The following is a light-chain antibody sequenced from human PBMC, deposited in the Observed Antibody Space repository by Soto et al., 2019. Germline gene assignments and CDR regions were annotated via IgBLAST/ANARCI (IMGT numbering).Light chain of an antibody. CDR2: LNSDGSH. CDR3: QTWGTGIHVV. V-gene: IGLV4-69*01. J-gene: IGLJ2*01. CDR1: SGHSSYA. Sequence: QLVLTQSPSASASLGASVKLTCTLSSGHSSYAIAWHQQQPEKGPRFLMKLNSDGSHNKGDGIPDRFSGSSSGAERYLTISSLQSEDEADYYCQTWGTGIHVVFGGGTKLTV.